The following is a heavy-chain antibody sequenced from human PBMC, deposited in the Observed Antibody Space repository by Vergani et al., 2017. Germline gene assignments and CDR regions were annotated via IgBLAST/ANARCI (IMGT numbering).Heavy chain of an antibody. V-gene: IGHV3-21*01. CDR1: GFTFSSYT. CDR2: ISSSSSTI. D-gene: IGHD2-2*01. Sequence: EVQLVESGGGLVKPGGSLRLSCAASGFTFSSYTMNWVRQAPGKGLEWVSSISSSSSTIYYADSAKGRFTISRDNAKNSRYLQMNSLRAEDTAVYYCARVCSSTSCYFGGGGDYYYYMDVWGKGTTVTVSS. J-gene: IGHJ6*03. CDR3: ARVCSSTSCYFGGGGDYYYYMDV.